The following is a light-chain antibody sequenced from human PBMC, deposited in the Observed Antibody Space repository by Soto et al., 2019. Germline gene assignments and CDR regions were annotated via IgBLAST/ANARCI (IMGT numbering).Light chain of an antibody. CDR1: QSISSY. J-gene: IGKJ1*01. Sequence: DIQMTQSPSSLSASVGDRVTITCRASQSISSYLNWYQQKPGKAPKLLIYAASSLQSGVTSRFSGSVSGTDFTLTISSLQPEDFATYYCQQSYSTPRTFGQGTKVDIK. CDR3: QQSYSTPRT. V-gene: IGKV1-39*01. CDR2: AAS.